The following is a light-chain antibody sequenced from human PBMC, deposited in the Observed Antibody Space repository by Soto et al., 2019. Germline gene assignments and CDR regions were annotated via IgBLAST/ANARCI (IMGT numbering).Light chain of an antibody. CDR1: QSINNY. J-gene: IGKJ5*01. CDR3: QQSLTMPIT. CDR2: SAS. V-gene: IGKV1-39*01. Sequence: DIQITQYTASLSASVGDRVTITCRASQSINNYLNWYLQRPGQAPKLLIRSASTLQRGVPSRFSGSGSRTEFTLTIADLQPDDFGTYYCQQSLTMPITFGHGKRLAIK.